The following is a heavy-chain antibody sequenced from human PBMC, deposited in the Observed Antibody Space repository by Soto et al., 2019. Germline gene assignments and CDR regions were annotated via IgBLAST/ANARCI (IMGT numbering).Heavy chain of an antibody. D-gene: IGHD6-13*01. CDR1: GGSISSSSYY. Sequence: SETLSLTCTVSGGSISSSSYYWGWIRQPPGKRLEWIGSIYYSGSTYYNPSLKSQVTISADTSKNQFSLKLSSVTAADTSVYYCARLIAAAGGNLVYGGQETLVTVSS. CDR3: ARLIAAAGGNLVY. CDR2: IYYSGST. J-gene: IGHJ4*02. V-gene: IGHV4-39*01.